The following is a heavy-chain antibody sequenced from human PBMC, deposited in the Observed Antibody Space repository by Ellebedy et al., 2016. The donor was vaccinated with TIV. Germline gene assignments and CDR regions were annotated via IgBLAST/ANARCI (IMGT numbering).Heavy chain of an antibody. CDR1: GYTFTSYG. CDR2: CSLYNDNK. Sequence: ASVKVSCKASGYTFTSYGISWMRQAPGQGLEWMGWCSLYNDNKNYEQKFQDRIIMTTDTSTTTAYVEVRSLTSDDTAVYYCARDLKDFFGPGSPPNFWGQGTLVAVSS. J-gene: IGHJ4*02. D-gene: IGHD3-10*01. V-gene: IGHV1-18*04. CDR3: ARDLKDFFGPGSPPNF.